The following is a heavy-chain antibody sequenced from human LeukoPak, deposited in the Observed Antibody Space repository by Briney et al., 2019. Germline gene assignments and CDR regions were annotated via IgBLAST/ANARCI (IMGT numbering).Heavy chain of an antibody. CDR2: FDPEDGET. CDR3: ATAHIVATILNWFDP. CDR1: GFTFDDYA. V-gene: IGHV1-24*01. J-gene: IGHJ5*02. D-gene: IGHD5-12*01. Sequence: SCAASGFTFDDYAMHWVRQAPGKGLEWMGGFDPEDGETIYAQKFQGRVTMTEDTSTDTAYMELSSLRSEDTAVYYCATAHIVATILNWFDPWGQGTLVTVSS.